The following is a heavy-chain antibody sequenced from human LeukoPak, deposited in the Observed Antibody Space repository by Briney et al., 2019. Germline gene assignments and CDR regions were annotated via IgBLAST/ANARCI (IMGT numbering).Heavy chain of an antibody. CDR3: ARDYSSGWFGKGAY. Sequence: GGSLRLSCSGSGFTFRSYTMTWVRQAPGKGLEWVSSIGGDGTLKYYADSLKGRFTISRDNANNSVYLQINSLTADDSGLYFCARDYSSGWFGKGAYWGQGTRVLVSS. D-gene: IGHD6-19*01. V-gene: IGHV3-21*06. J-gene: IGHJ4*02. CDR1: GFTFRSYT. CDR2: IGGDGTLK.